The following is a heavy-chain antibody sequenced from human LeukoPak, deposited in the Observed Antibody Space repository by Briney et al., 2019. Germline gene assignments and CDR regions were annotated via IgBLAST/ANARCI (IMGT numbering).Heavy chain of an antibody. Sequence: ASVKVSCKASGYTFTSYYMHWVRQAPGLGLEWMGIIRPIGDSTTYAQKFQGRVTMTRDMSTSTVYMELSSLRSEDTAVYYCARDVPYCGGDCHDAFDIWGQGTMVTASS. V-gene: IGHV1-46*01. CDR2: IRPIGDST. CDR3: ARDVPYCGGDCHDAFDI. J-gene: IGHJ3*02. D-gene: IGHD2-21*02. CDR1: GYTFTSYY.